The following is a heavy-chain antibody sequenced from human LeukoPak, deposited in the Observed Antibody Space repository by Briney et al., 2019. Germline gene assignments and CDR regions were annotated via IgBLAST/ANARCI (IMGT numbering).Heavy chain of an antibody. J-gene: IGHJ4*02. D-gene: IGHD4-11*01. CDR2: IIPIFHTP. CDR1: GGTFSSYA. V-gene: IGHV1-69*05. Sequence: SVKVSCKASGGTFSSYAISWVRQAPGQGLEWMGGIIPIFHTPTYAKKFQGRLTITKDESMSTASMDLSSLISDDTAVYYCARGRTTGEFDYWGQGTLVTVSS. CDR3: ARGRTTGEFDY.